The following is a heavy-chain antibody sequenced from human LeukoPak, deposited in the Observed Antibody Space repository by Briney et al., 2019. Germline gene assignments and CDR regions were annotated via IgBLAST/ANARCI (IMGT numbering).Heavy chain of an antibody. CDR2: IYYSGST. Sequence: SETLSLTCTVSGGSISSYYWSWIRQPPGKGLEWIGYIYYSGSTYYNPSLKSRVTISVDTSKNQFSLKLSSVTAADTAVYYCARDIVVVPAAIGVNYYYYGMDVWGQGTTVTVSS. CDR3: ARDIVVVPAAIGVNYYYYGMDV. D-gene: IGHD2-2*01. V-gene: IGHV4-59*12. CDR1: GGSISSYY. J-gene: IGHJ6*02.